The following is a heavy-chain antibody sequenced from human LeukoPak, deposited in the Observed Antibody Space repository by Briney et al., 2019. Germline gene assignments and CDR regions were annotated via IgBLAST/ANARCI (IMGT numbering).Heavy chain of an antibody. CDR2: ISAYNGNT. V-gene: IGHV1-18*01. D-gene: IGHD5-12*01. CDR3: AGQRGYAWSWFDP. CDR1: GYTFTSYG. J-gene: IGHJ5*02. Sequence: ASVKVSCKASGYTFTSYGISWVRQAPGQGLEWMGWISAYNGNTNYAQKLQGRVTMTTDTSTNTAYMELRNLRSDDTAVYYCAGQRGYAWSWFDPWGQGTLVTVSS.